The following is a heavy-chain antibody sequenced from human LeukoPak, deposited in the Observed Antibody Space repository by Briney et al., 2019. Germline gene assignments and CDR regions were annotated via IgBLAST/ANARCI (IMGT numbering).Heavy chain of an antibody. V-gene: IGHV4-30-4*08. CDR2: ISYSGST. Sequence: PSETLSLTCTVSGGSISSGDYYWSWIRQPPGKGLEWIGYISYSGSTYYNPSLKSRVTISVDTSKNQFSLKLSSVTAADTAVYYCARSSTSPGAYYYYYMDVWGKGTTVTVSS. J-gene: IGHJ6*03. CDR3: ARSSTSPGAYYYYYMDV. D-gene: IGHD2-2*01. CDR1: GGSISSGDYY.